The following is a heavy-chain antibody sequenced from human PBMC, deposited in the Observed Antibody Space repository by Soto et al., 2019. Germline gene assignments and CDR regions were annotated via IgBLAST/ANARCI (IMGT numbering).Heavy chain of an antibody. CDR1: GGSISSSSYY. D-gene: IGHD3-9*01. CDR2: IYYSGST. CDR3: ATYYDILTGYYTFDY. V-gene: IGHV4-39*01. J-gene: IGHJ4*02. Sequence: SETLSLTCTVSGGSISSSSYYWGWIRQPPGKGLEWIGSIYYSGSTYYNPSLKSRVTISVDTSKNQFSLKLSSVTAADTAVYYCATYYDILTGYYTFDYWGQGTLVTVSS.